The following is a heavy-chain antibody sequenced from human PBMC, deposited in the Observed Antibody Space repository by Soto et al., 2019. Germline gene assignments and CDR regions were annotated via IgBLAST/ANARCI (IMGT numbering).Heavy chain of an antibody. J-gene: IGHJ4*02. CDR1: GGSISSDY. Sequence: PSETLSLTCTVPGGSISSDYWSWIRQPPGKGLEWIGYIYYSGSTNYNPSLKSRVTISVDTSKNQFSLKLSSVTAADTAVYYCARHFSVDYFDYWGQGALVTVSS. CDR3: ARHFSVDYFDY. CDR2: IYYSGST. V-gene: IGHV4-59*08.